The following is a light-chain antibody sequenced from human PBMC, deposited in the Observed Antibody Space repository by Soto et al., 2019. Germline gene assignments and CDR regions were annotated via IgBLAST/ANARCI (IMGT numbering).Light chain of an antibody. CDR1: SSNIGAGYD. J-gene: IGLJ2*01. CDR2: GNS. Sequence: QSVLTQPPSVSGAPGQRVTISCTGSSSNIGAGYDVHWYLQLPGTAPKLLIYGNSNRPSGVPDRFSGSRSGTSASLAITGLQAEDEADYYCQAWDSSTVVFGGGTKLTVL. V-gene: IGLV1-40*01. CDR3: QAWDSSTVV.